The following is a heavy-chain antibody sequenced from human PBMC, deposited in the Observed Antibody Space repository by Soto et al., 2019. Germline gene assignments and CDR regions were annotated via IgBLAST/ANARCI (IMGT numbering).Heavy chain of an antibody. CDR3: GREPPYGEYGAGTDGADI. Sequence: SETLSLTCAVYGGSFSGYYWSWIRQPPGKGLEWIGEINHSGSTNYNPSLKSRVTISVDTSKNQFSLKLSSVTAADTAVYYCGREPPYGEYGAGTDGADIWGQGTMVTVSS. CDR1: GGSFSGYY. J-gene: IGHJ3*02. CDR2: INHSGST. D-gene: IGHD4-17*01. V-gene: IGHV4-34*01.